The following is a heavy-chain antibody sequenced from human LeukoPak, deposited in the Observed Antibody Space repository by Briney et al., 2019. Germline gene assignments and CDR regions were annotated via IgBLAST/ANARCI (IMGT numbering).Heavy chain of an antibody. V-gene: IGHV4-34*01. CDR3: ARGLGILKVTMVRGAQQTRNWFDP. CDR1: GGSFNGYY. J-gene: IGHJ5*02. CDR2: INHSGST. D-gene: IGHD3-10*01. Sequence: PSETLSLTCSVYGGSFNGYYWSWIRQPPGKGLEWIGEINHSGSTNYNPSLKSRVTISVDTSKNQFSLKLSSVTAADTAVYYCARGLGILKVTMVRGAQQTRNWFDPWGQGTLVTVSS.